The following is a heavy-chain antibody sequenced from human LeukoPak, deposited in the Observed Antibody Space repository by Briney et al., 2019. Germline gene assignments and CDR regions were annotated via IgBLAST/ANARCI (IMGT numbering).Heavy chain of an antibody. CDR1: GFTFSSYA. CDR2: ISNSGGRT. V-gene: IGHV3-23*01. J-gene: IGHJ4*02. CDR3: AKNRAGWELAD. Sequence: GGSLRLSCAASGFTFSSYAMSWVRQAPGKGLEWVSSISNSGGRTFYTDSVKGRFTISRDNSKNTLYLQMDSLRAEDTAVYYCAKNRAGWELADWGQGTLVTVSS. D-gene: IGHD1-26*01.